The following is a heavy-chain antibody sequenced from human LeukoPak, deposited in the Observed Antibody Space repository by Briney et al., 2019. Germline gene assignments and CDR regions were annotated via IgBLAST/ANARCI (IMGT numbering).Heavy chain of an antibody. D-gene: IGHD3-22*01. CDR1: GFTFSSYA. Sequence: PGGSLRLSCAASGFTFSSYAMSWVRQAPGKGLEWVSAISGSGGSTYYADSVKGRFTISRDNSKSTLYLQMNSLRAEDTAVYYCAKDQPGNYYDSSGYPEVPFDYWGQGTLVTVSS. CDR2: ISGSGGST. V-gene: IGHV3-23*01. J-gene: IGHJ4*02. CDR3: AKDQPGNYYDSSGYPEVPFDY.